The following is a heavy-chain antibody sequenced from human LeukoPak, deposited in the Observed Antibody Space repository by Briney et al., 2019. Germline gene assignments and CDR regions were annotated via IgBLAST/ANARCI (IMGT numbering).Heavy chain of an antibody. CDR1: GGSFSGYY. D-gene: IGHD3-10*01. V-gene: IGHV4-34*01. J-gene: IGHJ4*02. CDR2: INHSGST. Sequence: SETLSLTCAVYGGSFSGYYWSWIRQPPRKGLEWIGEINHSGSTNYNPSLKSRVTISLDTSKNQFSLTLSSVTAADTAVYYCAREREPRITMVRGVISPFDYWGQGTLVTVSS. CDR3: AREREPRITMVRGVISPFDY.